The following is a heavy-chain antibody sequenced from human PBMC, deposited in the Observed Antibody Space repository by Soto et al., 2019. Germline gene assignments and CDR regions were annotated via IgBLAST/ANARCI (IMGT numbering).Heavy chain of an antibody. V-gene: IGHV3-21*01. Sequence: GGSLRLSCAASGFTFSSYSMNWVRQAPGKGLEWVSSISSSSSYIYYADSVKGRFTISRDNAKNSLYLQMNSLRAEDTAVYYCARDSLDYYYGMDVWGQGTTVTVSS. J-gene: IGHJ6*02. CDR3: ARDSLDYYYGMDV. CDR1: GFTFSSYS. D-gene: IGHD2-2*01. CDR2: ISSSSSYI.